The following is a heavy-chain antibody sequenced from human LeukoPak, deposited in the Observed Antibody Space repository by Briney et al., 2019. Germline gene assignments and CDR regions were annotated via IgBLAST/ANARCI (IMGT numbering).Heavy chain of an antibody. D-gene: IGHD4-23*01. CDR1: GGTFSSYA. J-gene: IGHJ4*02. CDR2: IIPIFGTA. CDR3: ARTPTTVVTTWHYFDY. Sequence: SVKVSCKASGGTFSSYAISWVRQAPGQGLEWMGGIIPIFGTANYAQKFQGRVTITADKSTSTAYMELSSLRSEDTAVYYCARTPTTVVTTWHYFDYWGQGTLVTVSS. V-gene: IGHV1-69*06.